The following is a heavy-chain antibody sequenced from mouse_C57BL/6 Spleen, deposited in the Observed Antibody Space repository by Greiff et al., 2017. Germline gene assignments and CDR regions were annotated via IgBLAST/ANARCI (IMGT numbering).Heavy chain of an antibody. CDR1: GFTFTDYY. CDR2: IRNKANGYTT. J-gene: IGHJ1*03. Sequence: EVKLLESGGGLVQPGGSLSLSCAASGFTFTDYYMSWVRQPPGKALEWLGFIRNKANGYTTEYSASVKGRFTISRDNSQSILYLQMNALRAEDSATYYCASLYYYGTGYFDVWGTGTTVTVSS. CDR3: ASLYYYGTGYFDV. V-gene: IGHV7-3*01. D-gene: IGHD1-1*01.